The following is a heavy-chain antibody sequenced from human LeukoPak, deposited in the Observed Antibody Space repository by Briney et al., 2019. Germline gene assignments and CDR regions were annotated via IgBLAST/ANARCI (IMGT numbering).Heavy chain of an antibody. D-gene: IGHD3-22*01. J-gene: IGHJ4*02. CDR2: XXGSGGST. CDR1: GFTFSSYA. CDR3: AKGGYYYDSSGYYTRKPFDY. V-gene: IGHV3-23*01. Sequence: GGSLRLSCAASGFTFSSYAMSWVRQAPGKGLXXXXXXXGSGGSTYYADSVKGRFTISRDNSKNTLYLQMNSLRAEDTAVYYCAKGGYYYDSSGYYTRKPFDYWGQGTLVTVSS.